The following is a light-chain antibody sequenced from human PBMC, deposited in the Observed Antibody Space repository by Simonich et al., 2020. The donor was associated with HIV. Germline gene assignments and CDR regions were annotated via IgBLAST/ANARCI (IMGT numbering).Light chain of an antibody. Sequence: EIVLTQSPGTLSLSPGERATLSCRPSQSLSSNYLAWYQQKPGLAPRLLIYGASSRITGIPDRFSGSGSGTDFTLTISRLEPEDFAVYYCQQFGNSPPSITFGQGTRLEIK. CDR3: QQFGNSPPSIT. J-gene: IGKJ5*01. CDR2: GAS. CDR1: QSLSSNY. V-gene: IGKV3-20*01.